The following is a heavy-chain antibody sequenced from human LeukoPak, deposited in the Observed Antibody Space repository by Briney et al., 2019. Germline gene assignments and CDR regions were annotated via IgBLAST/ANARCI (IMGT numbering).Heavy chain of an antibody. CDR1: GYTFTSYA. D-gene: IGHD6-13*01. J-gene: IGHJ6*03. CDR2: INTNTGNP. V-gene: IGHV7-4-1*02. Sequence: ASVKVSCKASGYTFTSYAMNWVRQAPGQGLEWMGWINTNTGNPTYAQGFTGRFVFSLDTSVSTAYLQISSLKAEDTAVYYCAVPSSSWYIPYYYYYYMDVWGKGTTVTVSS. CDR3: AVPSSSWYIPYYYYYYMDV.